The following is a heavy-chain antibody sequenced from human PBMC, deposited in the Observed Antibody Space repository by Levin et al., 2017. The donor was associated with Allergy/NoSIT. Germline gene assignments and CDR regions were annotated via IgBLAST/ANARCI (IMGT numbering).Heavy chain of an antibody. CDR2: IKSNADSGTA. Sequence: GGSLRLSCAASGFTFTNAWMSWVRQAPGKGLEWVGRIKSNADSGTADYPAPVKGRFTISRDDSKNTLYLQMSSLKIEDTAVYYCVHSHQDTSGWKGAFEYWGQGTLVTVSS. J-gene: IGHJ4*02. CDR1: GFTFTNAW. V-gene: IGHV3-15*01. CDR3: VHSHQDTSGWKGAFEY. D-gene: IGHD6-19*01.